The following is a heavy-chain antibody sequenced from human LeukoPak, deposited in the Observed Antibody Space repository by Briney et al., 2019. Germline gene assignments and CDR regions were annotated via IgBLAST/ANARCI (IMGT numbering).Heavy chain of an antibody. D-gene: IGHD4-17*01. CDR2: INPSDGST. CDR3: ARTVTPYYYYYGMDV. Sequence: ASVKVSCKASGYIFTSYQMHWVRQAPGQGLEWMGIINPSDGSTNSAQKFQGRVIMTTDTSTSTVYMDLSSLRYEDTAVYYCARTVTPYYYYYGMDVWGQGTTVTVSS. CDR1: GYIFTSYQ. V-gene: IGHV1-46*01. J-gene: IGHJ6*02.